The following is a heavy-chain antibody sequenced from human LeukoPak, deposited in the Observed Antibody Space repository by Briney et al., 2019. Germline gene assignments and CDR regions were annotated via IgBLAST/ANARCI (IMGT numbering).Heavy chain of an antibody. CDR1: GGSISSNY. CDR3: ARRGSFSPFDY. J-gene: IGHJ4*02. Sequence: SETLSLTCTVSGGSISSNYWSWIRQPPGKGLELIGFISYSGSINYNPSLKSRVTISADTSKNQFSLKVSSLTAADTAVYYCARRGSFSPFDYWGQGSLVTVSS. V-gene: IGHV4-59*08. D-gene: IGHD1-26*01. CDR2: ISYSGSI.